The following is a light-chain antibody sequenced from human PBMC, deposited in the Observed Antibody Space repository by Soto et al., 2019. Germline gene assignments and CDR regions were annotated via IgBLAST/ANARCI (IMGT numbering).Light chain of an antibody. J-gene: IGKJ2*01. CDR2: AAS. Sequence: DIQMTQSPSSVSASVGDRVTITCRASQGISSWLAWYQQKPGKAPNLLIFAASSLQSGVPSRFSGSGSGTEFTLTISSLQPDDCATYYCHTYNSYSLHTFGQGTKVDIK. CDR1: QGISSW. CDR3: HTYNSYSLHT. V-gene: IGKV1D-16*01.